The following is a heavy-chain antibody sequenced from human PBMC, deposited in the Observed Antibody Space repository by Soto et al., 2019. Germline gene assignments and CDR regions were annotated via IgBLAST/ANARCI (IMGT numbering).Heavy chain of an antibody. D-gene: IGHD2-15*01. CDR1: GYTNTRYT. V-gene: IGHV1-3*01. Sequence: ASAKVSCNDSGYTNTRYTMSWVRQATGQRLEWMGWINPDNGNTKSSQKFQDRVIITRDTSASTAYMDLSSLRSEDTAVYYCARGIATGQLDPWGQGTLVTVSA. CDR3: ARGIATGQLDP. CDR2: INPDNGNT. J-gene: IGHJ5*02.